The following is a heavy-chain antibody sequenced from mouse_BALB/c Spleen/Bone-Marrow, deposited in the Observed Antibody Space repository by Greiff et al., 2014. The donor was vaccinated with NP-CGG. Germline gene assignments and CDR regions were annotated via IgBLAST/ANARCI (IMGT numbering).Heavy chain of an antibody. V-gene: IGHV1-82*01. D-gene: IGHD2-1*01. Sequence: QVQLKESGPELVKPGASVKISCKASGYAFSSSWMNWVEQRPGQGLEWIGRIYPGDGDTNYNGKFKGKATLTADKSSSTAYMQLSSLTSVDSAVYFCVRGGNYRFDYWGQGTTLTVSS. CDR2: IYPGDGDT. J-gene: IGHJ2*01. CDR1: GYAFSSSW. CDR3: VRGGNYRFDY.